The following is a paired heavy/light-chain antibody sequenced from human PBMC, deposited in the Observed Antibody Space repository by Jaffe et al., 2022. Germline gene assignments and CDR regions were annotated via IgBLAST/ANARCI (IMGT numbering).Light chain of an antibody. CDR2: NDG. V-gene: IGLV3-21*04. Sequence: SYVLAQPPSVSVAPGETARIPCGGDNIGSKSVHWYQQKPGQAPVMLIFNDGDRPSGIPERFSGSNSGDTATLTVSRVEAGDEADYYCQVWDRTVDPVVFGGGTKLTVL. CDR1: NIGSKS. CDR3: QVWDRTVDPVV. J-gene: IGLJ2*01.
Heavy chain of an antibody. CDR1: GYGFNDFF. D-gene: IGHD2-15*01. J-gene: IGHJ4*02. Sequence: EVQLVQSGAEVKKPGESLRISCKASGYGFNDFFIAWVRQLPGKGLEWMGIIYPGDSDTKYSPSFEGQVTISADRSINTAYLQWHSLKASDAAVYYCARKLTFIQGNIVTYLFDYWGQGTLVTVPS. CDR3: ARKLTFIQGNIVTYLFDY. V-gene: IGHV5-51*03. CDR2: IYPGDSDT.